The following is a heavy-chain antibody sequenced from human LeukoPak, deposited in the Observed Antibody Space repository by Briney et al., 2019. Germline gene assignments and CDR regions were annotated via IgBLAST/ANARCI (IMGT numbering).Heavy chain of an antibody. CDR2: INPNSGGT. V-gene: IGHV1-2*02. CDR1: GYTFTGYY. J-gene: IGHJ4*02. D-gene: IGHD3-16*01. Sequence: ASVKVSCKASGYTFTGYYMHWVRQAPGQGLEWMGWINPNSGGTNYAQKFQGRGTITRDTSISTAYMELSRLRSDDTAVYYCARDQLEGGSDYWGQGTLVTISS. CDR3: ARDQLEGGSDY.